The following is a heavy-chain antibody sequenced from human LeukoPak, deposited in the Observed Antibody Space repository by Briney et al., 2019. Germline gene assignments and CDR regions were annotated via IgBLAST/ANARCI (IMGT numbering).Heavy chain of an antibody. CDR2: ISWNSGDI. V-gene: IGHV3-9*01. CDR3: VIVVVRRALYFDY. CDR1: GFIFGEYA. Sequence: GGSLRLSCAASGFIFGEYAMHWVRQAPGRGLEWVSGISWNSGDIGYADSVKGRFTISRDNAKNSLYLQLNSLRPEDTAFYYCVIVVVRRALYFDYWGQGNLVTVSS. D-gene: IGHD3-10*01. J-gene: IGHJ4*02.